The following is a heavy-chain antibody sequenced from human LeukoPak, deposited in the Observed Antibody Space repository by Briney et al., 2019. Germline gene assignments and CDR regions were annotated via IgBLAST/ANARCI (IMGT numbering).Heavy chain of an antibody. CDR3: AREGSWGYYDSSGYYLNWFDP. Sequence: SETLSLTCTVSGGSISSYYWSWIRQPPGKGLEWIGYIYYSGSTNYNPSLKSRVTISVDTSKNQFSLKLSSVTAADTAVYYCAREGSWGYYDSSGYYLNWFDPWGQGTLVTVSS. CDR1: GGSISSYY. CDR2: IYYSGST. V-gene: IGHV4-59*01. J-gene: IGHJ5*02. D-gene: IGHD3-22*01.